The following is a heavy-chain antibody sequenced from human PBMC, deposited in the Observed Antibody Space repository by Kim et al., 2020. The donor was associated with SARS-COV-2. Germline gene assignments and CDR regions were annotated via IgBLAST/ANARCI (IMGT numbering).Heavy chain of an antibody. V-gene: IGHV4-59*01. CDR1: GGSISSYY. D-gene: IGHD3-22*01. CDR3: ARFYYDSSGYYGYFDY. J-gene: IGHJ4*02. CDR2: IYYSGST. Sequence: SETLSLTCTVSGGSISSYYWSWIRQPPGKGLEWIGYIYYSGSTNYNPSLKSRVTISVDTSKNQFSLKLSPVTAADTAVYYCARFYYDSSGYYGYFDYWGQGTLVTVSS.